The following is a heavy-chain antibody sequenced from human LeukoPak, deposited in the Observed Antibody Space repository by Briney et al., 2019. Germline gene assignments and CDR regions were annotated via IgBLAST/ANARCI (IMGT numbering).Heavy chain of an antibody. J-gene: IGHJ4*02. CDR1: GYTSTDNY. CDR2: INPNYGGT. Sequence: ASVKVSCRTSGYTSTDNYIHWVRQAPGQGLEWLGSINPNYGGTHFARQFQGRVTMTTDTSISTAYMELSSLTSADSAVYYCARDQRQQNYYETIGYMDSWGQGALVTVSS. CDR3: ARDQRQQNYYETIGYMDS. V-gene: IGHV1-2*02. D-gene: IGHD3-22*01.